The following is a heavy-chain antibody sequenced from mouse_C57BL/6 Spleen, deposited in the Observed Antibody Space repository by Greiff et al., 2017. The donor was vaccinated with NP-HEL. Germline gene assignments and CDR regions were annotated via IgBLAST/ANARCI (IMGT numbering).Heavy chain of an antibody. CDR1: GYTFTSYW. D-gene: IGHD1-1*01. V-gene: IGHV1-52*01. CDR2: IDPSDSAT. J-gene: IGHJ3*01. Sequence: QVQLQQPGAELVRPGYSVKLSCKASGYTFTSYWMHWVKQRPIQGLEWIGNIDPSDSATHYNQKFKDKATLTVDKSSSTAYMQLSSLTSEDSAVYYCARGCYGSSRFLAGFADRGKGALVTVSA. CDR3: ARGCYGSSRFLAGFAD.